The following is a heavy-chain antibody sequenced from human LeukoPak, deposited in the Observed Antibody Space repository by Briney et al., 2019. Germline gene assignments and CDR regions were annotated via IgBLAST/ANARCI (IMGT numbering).Heavy chain of an antibody. CDR2: IYYSGST. V-gene: IGHV4-59*08. CDR3: ARFGTITYFDY. Sequence: SETLSLTCTVSGASISSYYWNWIRQPPGKGLEWIGYIYYSGSTNYNPSFKSRVTISVDTSKNQFSLKLSSVTAADTAVYYCARFGTITYFDYWGQGTLVTVSS. D-gene: IGHD3/OR15-3a*01. J-gene: IGHJ4*02. CDR1: GASISSYY.